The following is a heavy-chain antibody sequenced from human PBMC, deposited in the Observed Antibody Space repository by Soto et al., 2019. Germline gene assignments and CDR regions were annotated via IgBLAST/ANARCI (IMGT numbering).Heavy chain of an antibody. CDR1: GYTFTSYA. J-gene: IGHJ4*02. CDR3: ARPLQLPRRGYYFDY. CDR2: INAGNGNT. Sequence: ASVKVSCKASGYTFTSYAMHWVRQAPGQRLEWMGWINAGNGNTKYSQKFQGRVTITRDTSASTAYMELSSLRSEDTAVYYCARPLQLPRRGYYFDYWGQGTLVTVSS. V-gene: IGHV1-3*01. D-gene: IGHD1-7*01.